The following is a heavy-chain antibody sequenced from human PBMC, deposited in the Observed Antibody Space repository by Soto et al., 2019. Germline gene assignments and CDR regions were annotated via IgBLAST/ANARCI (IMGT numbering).Heavy chain of an antibody. Sequence: PGGSLRLSCAASGFIFSSYWMNWVRQAPGKGLEWVANIKQDGSEKYYVDSVKGRFTISRDNAKNSLYLQMNSLRAEDTAVYYCARDDANRGFCSGGSCYPAGKFAYWGQGTLVIVSS. CDR1: GFIFSSYW. CDR3: ARDDANRGFCSGGSCYPAGKFAY. V-gene: IGHV3-7*05. D-gene: IGHD2-15*01. CDR2: IKQDGSEK. J-gene: IGHJ4*02.